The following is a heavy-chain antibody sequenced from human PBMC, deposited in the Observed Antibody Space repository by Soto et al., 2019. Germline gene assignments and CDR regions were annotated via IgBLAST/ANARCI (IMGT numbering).Heavy chain of an antibody. J-gene: IGHJ4*02. CDR3: AKSTGYCSSTSCYFDY. Sequence: GGSLRLSCAASGFTFSSYAMSWVRQAPGKGLEWVSAISGSGGSTYYADSVKGRFTISRDNSKNTLYLQMNSLRAEDTAVYYCAKSTGYCSSTSCYFDYWGQGTLVTVSS. D-gene: IGHD2-2*01. V-gene: IGHV3-23*01. CDR2: ISGSGGST. CDR1: GFTFSSYA.